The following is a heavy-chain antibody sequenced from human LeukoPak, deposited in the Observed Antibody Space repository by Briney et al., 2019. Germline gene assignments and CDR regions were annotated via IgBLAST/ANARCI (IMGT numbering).Heavy chain of an antibody. CDR1: GGSFSGYY. Sequence: LKPSETLPLTCAVYGGSFSGYYWNWIRQPPEKGLEWIGEINQSGSINYNPSLKSRVTMSVDTSKNQFSLKLSSVTAADTAVYYCARGSYGDYGFKHWYFDLWGRGTLVTVSS. CDR2: INQSGSI. CDR3: ARGSYGDYGFKHWYFDL. J-gene: IGHJ2*01. D-gene: IGHD4-17*01. V-gene: IGHV4-34*01.